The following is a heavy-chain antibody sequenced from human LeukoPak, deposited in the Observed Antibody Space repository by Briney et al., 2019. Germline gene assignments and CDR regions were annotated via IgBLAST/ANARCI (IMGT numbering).Heavy chain of an antibody. CDR2: INPNSGGT. J-gene: IGHJ4*02. CDR1: GYTFTGYY. V-gene: IGHV1-2*02. D-gene: IGHD3-22*01. CDR3: ASERTDYDSSGYYVDY. Sequence: ASVKVSCKASGYTFTGYYMHWGRQAPGQGLEWMGWINPNSGGTNYAQKFQGRVTMTRDTSISTAYMELSRLRSDDTAVYYCASERTDYDSSGYYVDYWGQGTLVTVSS.